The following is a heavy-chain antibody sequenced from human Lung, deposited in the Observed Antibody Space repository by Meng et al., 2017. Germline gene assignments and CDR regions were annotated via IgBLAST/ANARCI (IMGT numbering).Heavy chain of an antibody. CDR3: ARGPTTMAHDFDY. V-gene: IGHV4-34*01. D-gene: IGHD4-11*01. CDR2: INHSGST. J-gene: IGHJ4*02. Sequence: QVHLQRWGAGLLKPSETLSLTCVVSGGSFSDYYWSWIRQPPGKGLEWIGEINHSGSTNYNPSLESRATISVDTSQNNLSLKLSSVTAADSAVYYCARGPTTMAHDFDYWGQGTLVTVFS. CDR1: GGSFSDYY.